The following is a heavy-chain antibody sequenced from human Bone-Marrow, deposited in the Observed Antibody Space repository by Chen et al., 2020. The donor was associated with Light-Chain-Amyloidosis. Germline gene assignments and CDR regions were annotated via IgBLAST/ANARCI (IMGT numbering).Heavy chain of an antibody. Sequence: EVQLVESGGGLVQPGGSLRLSCVTSGFTFSKYPASWVRQAPGKGLEWVSAIRGGGGATQYADSVKGRFTISRDNSKNTIYLQMNSLRAEDSAVYYCARNYYYENTGYFHFKIYNAFDFWGRGTTVTVSS. V-gene: IGHV3-23*04. D-gene: IGHD3-22*01. CDR2: IRGGGGAT. J-gene: IGHJ3*01. CDR3: ARNYYYENTGYFHFKIYNAFDF. CDR1: GFTFSKYP.